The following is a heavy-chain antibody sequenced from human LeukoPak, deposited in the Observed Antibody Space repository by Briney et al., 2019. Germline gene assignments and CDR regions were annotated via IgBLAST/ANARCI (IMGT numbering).Heavy chain of an antibody. D-gene: IGHD5-18*01. CDR2: IRSKANSYAT. J-gene: IGHJ3*02. CDR1: GFTFSSYW. Sequence: GGSLRLSCEASGFTFSSYWMTWVRQASGKGLEWVGRIRSKANSYATAYAASVKGRFTISRDDSKNTAYLQMNSLKTEDTAVYYCTRHPDTAMVTGAFDIWGQGTMVTVSS. V-gene: IGHV3-73*01. CDR3: TRHPDTAMVTGAFDI.